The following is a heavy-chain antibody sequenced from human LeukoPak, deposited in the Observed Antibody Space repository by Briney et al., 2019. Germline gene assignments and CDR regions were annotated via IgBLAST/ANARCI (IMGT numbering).Heavy chain of an antibody. CDR2: IYGGGST. V-gene: IGHV3-53*04. Sequence: GGSLRLSCAASGFTVSSNYMSWVRQAPGKGLEWVSIIYGGGSTHYADSVMGRFTISRHNSKNTLYLQMNSLRPEDTAVYYCARDGVGGFDYWGQGTLVTVSS. CDR3: ARDGVGGFDY. D-gene: IGHD1-26*01. CDR1: GFTVSSNY. J-gene: IGHJ4*02.